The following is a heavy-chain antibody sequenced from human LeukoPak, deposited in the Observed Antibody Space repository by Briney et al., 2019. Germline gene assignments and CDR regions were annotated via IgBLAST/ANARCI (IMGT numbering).Heavy chain of an antibody. Sequence: GGSLRLSCAASGFTFSSYAMSWVRQAPGKGLEWVSAISGSGGSTYYADSVKGRFTISRDNSKNTLYLQMNSLRAEDTAVYYCARDLVATMVYYYYYMDVWGKGTTVTVSS. CDR1: GFTFSSYA. V-gene: IGHV3-23*01. J-gene: IGHJ6*03. CDR3: ARDLVATMVYYYYYMDV. D-gene: IGHD5-12*01. CDR2: ISGSGGST.